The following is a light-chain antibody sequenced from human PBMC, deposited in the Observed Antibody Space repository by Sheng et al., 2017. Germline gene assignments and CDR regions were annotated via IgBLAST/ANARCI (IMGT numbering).Light chain of an antibody. Sequence: EIVLTQSPGTLSLSPGESATLSCRASQSVSSSYLAWYQQKPGQAPRLLIYDASKRATGIPGRFSGRGSGTDFTLTISSLEPEDFAAYYCHQGSDWPLTFGGGTKVEIK. CDR1: QSVSSSY. V-gene: IGKV3D-20*02. CDR3: HQGSDWPLT. J-gene: IGKJ4*01. CDR2: DAS.